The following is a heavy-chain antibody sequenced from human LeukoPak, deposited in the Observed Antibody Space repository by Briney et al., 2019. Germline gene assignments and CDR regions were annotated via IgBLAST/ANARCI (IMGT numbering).Heavy chain of an antibody. CDR3: AKGSGGWPYYFDY. Sequence: GGSLRLSCAASGFTFSSYAMSWVRQAPGKGLEWVSAISGSGGSTYYADSVKGRFTIFRDNSKNTLYLQMNSLRAEDTAVYYCAKGSGGWPYYFDYWGQGTLVTVSS. V-gene: IGHV3-23*01. CDR2: ISGSGGST. J-gene: IGHJ4*02. D-gene: IGHD6-19*01. CDR1: GFTFSSYA.